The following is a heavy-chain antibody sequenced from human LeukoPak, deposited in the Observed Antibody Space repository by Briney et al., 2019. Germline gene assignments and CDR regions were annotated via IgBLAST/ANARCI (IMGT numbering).Heavy chain of an antibody. CDR3: ARQDVVVVAATPDVFDY. CDR2: IYYSGSA. Sequence: PSETLSLTCTVSGGSISSSSYYWGWTRQPPGKGLEWIGSIYYSGSAYYNPSLKSRVTISVDTSKNQFSLKLSSVTAADTAVYYCARQDVVVVAATPDVFDYWGQGTLVTVSS. J-gene: IGHJ4*02. V-gene: IGHV4-39*01. D-gene: IGHD2-15*01. CDR1: GGSISSSSYY.